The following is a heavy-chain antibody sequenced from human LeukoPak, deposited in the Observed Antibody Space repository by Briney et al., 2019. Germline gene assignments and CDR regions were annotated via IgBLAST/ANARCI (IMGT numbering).Heavy chain of an antibody. CDR1: GFTFSSYE. V-gene: IGHV3-48*03. CDR2: ISSSGSTI. D-gene: IGHD3-22*01. CDR3: ARVVGYYYDSTGTYFDY. J-gene: IGHJ4*02. Sequence: PGGSLRLSCAASGFTFSSYEMNWVRQAPGKGLEWVSYISSSGSTIYYADSVKGRFTISRDNAKNSLYLQMNSLRAEDTAVYYCARVVGYYYDSTGTYFDYWGQGTLVTVSS.